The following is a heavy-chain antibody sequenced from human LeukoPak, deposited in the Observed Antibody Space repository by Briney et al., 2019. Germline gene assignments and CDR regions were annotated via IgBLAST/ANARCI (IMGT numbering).Heavy chain of an antibody. J-gene: IGHJ3*02. CDR1: GGSISSSSYY. Sequence: PSETLSLTCTVSGGSISSSSYYWGWIRQPPGKGLEWIGSIYYSGSTYYNPSLKSRVTISVDTSKNQFSLKLSSVTAADTAVYYCARDRTTPGAFDIWGQGTVVSVSP. CDR2: IYYSGST. CDR3: ARDRTTPGAFDI. V-gene: IGHV4-39*02. D-gene: IGHD1-14*01.